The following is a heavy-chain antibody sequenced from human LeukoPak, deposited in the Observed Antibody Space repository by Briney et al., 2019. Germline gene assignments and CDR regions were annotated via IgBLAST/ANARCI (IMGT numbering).Heavy chain of an antibody. J-gene: IGHJ4*02. V-gene: IGHV4-4*07. CDR3: ARMVPAGTHNY. Sequence: SETLSLTCTVSGGSVNSYYWSWIRQPAGKGLEWIGHIYASGSNDYNPSLKSRVTMSLDMAKNQFSRRLTSVTAADTAVYFCARMVPAGTHNYWGQGLLVTVSS. CDR1: GGSVNSYY. D-gene: IGHD2-2*01. CDR2: IYASGSN.